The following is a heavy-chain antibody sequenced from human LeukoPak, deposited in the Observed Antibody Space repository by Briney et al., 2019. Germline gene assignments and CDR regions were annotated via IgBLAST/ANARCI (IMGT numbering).Heavy chain of an antibody. CDR3: ATSGYSSISGAFDI. J-gene: IGHJ3*02. Sequence: SETLSLTCTVSGASIRTYYWSWIRQPPGKGLGWIGYIYYSGSTNYNPSLKSRVTISLDTSKNQFSLKLSSVTAADTAVYYCATSGYSSISGAFDIWGQGTMVTVSS. D-gene: IGHD6-13*01. CDR2: IYYSGST. CDR1: GASIRTYY. V-gene: IGHV4-59*01.